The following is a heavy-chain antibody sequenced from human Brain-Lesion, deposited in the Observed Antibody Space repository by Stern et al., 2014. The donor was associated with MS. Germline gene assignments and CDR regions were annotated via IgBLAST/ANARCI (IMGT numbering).Heavy chain of an antibody. CDR2: INGVDDKT. J-gene: IGHJ4*02. Sequence: QVQLVQSGAEVKKPGASVKVSCKASGYTFIRYAMQWVRQAPGQRLEWMGRINGVDDKTKYSHKFQCRVTITRDTSANTVYMELSSLRSEDTAVYYCARDDHRDSSGHYAPFDYWGQGTRVTVSS. D-gene: IGHD3-22*01. CDR1: GYTFIRYA. CDR3: ARDDHRDSSGHYAPFDY. V-gene: IGHV1-3*01.